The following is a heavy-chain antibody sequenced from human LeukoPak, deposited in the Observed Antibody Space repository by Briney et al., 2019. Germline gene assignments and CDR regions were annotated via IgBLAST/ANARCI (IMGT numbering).Heavy chain of an antibody. CDR3: ARDRIQPDIVVVPAAIRGHYFDY. D-gene: IGHD2-2*02. V-gene: IGHV3-48*01. Sequence: SSTIYYADSVKGRFTISRDNAKNSLYLQMNSLRAEDTAVYYCARDRIQPDIVVVPAAIRGHYFDYWGQGTLVTVSS. CDR2: SSTI. J-gene: IGHJ4*02.